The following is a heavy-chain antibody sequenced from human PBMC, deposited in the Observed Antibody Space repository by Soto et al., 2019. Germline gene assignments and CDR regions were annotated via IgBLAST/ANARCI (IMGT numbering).Heavy chain of an antibody. CDR2: IYHSGSD. CDR3: ARVGYPAVTTLPY. CDR1: GGYSSSSNW. D-gene: IGHD4-17*01. J-gene: IGHJ4*02. Sequence: QVQLQESGPGLVKPSGTLSLTCVVSGGYSSSSNWWSWVRQPPGEGLDWIGEIYHSGSDQYNPSLKRRVTISKDKSKNQFSLTLTSVTAADTDVYYCARVGYPAVTTLPYWGQGTLVTVSS. V-gene: IGHV4-4*02.